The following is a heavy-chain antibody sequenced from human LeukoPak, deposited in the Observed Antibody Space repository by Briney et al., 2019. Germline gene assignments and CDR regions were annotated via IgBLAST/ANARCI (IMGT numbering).Heavy chain of an antibody. J-gene: IGHJ4*02. CDR1: GGSISSYY. V-gene: IGHV4-59*01. CDR3: ARNYDSSGYWDY. Sequence: ASETLSLTCTVSGGSISSYYWSWIRQPPGKGLEWIGYIYYSGSTNYNPSLKSRVTISVDTSKNQFSLKLSSVTAADTAVYYCARNYDSSGYWDYWDQGTLVTVSS. D-gene: IGHD3-22*01. CDR2: IYYSGST.